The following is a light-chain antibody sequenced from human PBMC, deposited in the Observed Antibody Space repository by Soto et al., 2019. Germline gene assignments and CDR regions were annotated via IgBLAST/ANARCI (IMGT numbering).Light chain of an antibody. Sequence: DIQMTHSPSSLSASVGDRVTITCRASQSIGTYLNWYQHKPGKAPNLLIYAASRLQSGVPSRFSGSGSETHFTLTISSLQPEDFAAYYCQHSFSAPYTFGQGTKVDIK. V-gene: IGKV1-39*01. CDR3: QHSFSAPYT. J-gene: IGKJ2*01. CDR2: AAS. CDR1: QSIGTY.